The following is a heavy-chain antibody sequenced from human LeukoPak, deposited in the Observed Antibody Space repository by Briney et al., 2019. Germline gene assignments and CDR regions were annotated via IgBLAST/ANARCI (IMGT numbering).Heavy chain of an antibody. V-gene: IGHV1-18*04. D-gene: IGHD3-16*01. CDR1: GYTFTSYG. CDR2: ISAYNGNT. CDR3: ARVDYYDYVWGSYRYYYGMDV. Sequence: ASVKASCKASGYTFTSYGISWVRQAPGQGLEWMGWISAYNGNTNYAQKLQGRVTMTTDTSTSTAYMELRSLRSDDTAVYYCARVDYYDYVWGSYRYYYGMDVWGKGTTVTVSS. J-gene: IGHJ6*04.